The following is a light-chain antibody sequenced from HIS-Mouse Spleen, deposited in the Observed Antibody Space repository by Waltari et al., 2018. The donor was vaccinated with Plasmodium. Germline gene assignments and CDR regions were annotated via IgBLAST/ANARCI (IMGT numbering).Light chain of an antibody. CDR2: QDS. V-gene: IGLV3-1*01. CDR1: KLGDKY. J-gene: IGLJ2*01. Sequence: SYELTQPPSVSVSPGQTASITCSGDKLGDKYACWYQQKPGQSPVLVIYQDSKLPSGSPERFSGSNSGNTATLTISGTQAMDEADYYCQAWDSSTVVFGGGTKLTVL. CDR3: QAWDSSTVV.